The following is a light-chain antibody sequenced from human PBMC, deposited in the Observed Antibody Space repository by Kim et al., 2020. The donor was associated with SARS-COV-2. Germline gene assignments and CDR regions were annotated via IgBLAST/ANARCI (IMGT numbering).Light chain of an antibody. J-gene: IGKJ2*01. Sequence: ASVGDRVTITCRASQSISNYLNWYQEKPGKAPKLLIYAASSLQTGVPSRFSGSGSGTDFALTISSLQPEDFATYYCQQSYSTPGYTFGQGTNWRS. CDR1: QSISNY. V-gene: IGKV1-39*01. CDR3: QQSYSTPGYT. CDR2: AAS.